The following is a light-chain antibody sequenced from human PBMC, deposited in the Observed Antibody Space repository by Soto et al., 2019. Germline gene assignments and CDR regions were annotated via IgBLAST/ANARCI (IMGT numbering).Light chain of an antibody. CDR3: QSYDSSLSAHYV. V-gene: IGLV1-40*01. CDR2: GNS. J-gene: IGLJ1*01. Sequence: QSALTQPPSVSGAPGQRVTISCTGSSSNIGATYDVQWYQQLPGTAPKLLIYGNSNRPSGVPDRFSGSKSGTSASLAITGLQADGEADYYCQSYDSSLSAHYVFGTGTKVTVL. CDR1: SSNIGATYD.